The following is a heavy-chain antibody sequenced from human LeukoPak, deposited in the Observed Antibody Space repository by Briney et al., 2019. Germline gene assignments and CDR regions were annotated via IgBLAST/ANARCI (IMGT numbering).Heavy chain of an antibody. V-gene: IGHV3-53*01. D-gene: IGHD3-22*01. Sequence: GGSLRLSCAASGFTVSSSYMYWVRQAPGKGLEWVSFFYRGDSTYYAESVRGRFTISRDNSKNTLYLLMNSLIPEDTAVYYCAREIVSSPSYFDSWGQGTLVTVSS. CDR2: FYRGDST. CDR3: AREIVSSPSYFDS. J-gene: IGHJ4*02. CDR1: GFTVSSSY.